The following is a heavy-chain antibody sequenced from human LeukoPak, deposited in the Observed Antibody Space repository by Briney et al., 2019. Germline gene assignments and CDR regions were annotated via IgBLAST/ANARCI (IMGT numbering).Heavy chain of an antibody. D-gene: IGHD3-22*01. J-gene: IGHJ4*02. Sequence: GGAPRLFWSGSGFPFCSYSMHLVRQAAGEGLEYVSTINTNWGCSYYADSVKGRFTNYRDNSKNTLYLQMNSLRAEDTAVYYCVRGYDSSGFFDYWGQGTLVTVSS. CDR3: VRGYDSSGFFDY. CDR2: INTNWGCS. V-gene: IGHV3-64D*06. CDR1: GFPFCSYS.